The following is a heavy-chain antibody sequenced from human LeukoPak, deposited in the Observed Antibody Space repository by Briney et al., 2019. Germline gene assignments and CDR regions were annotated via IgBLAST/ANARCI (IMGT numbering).Heavy chain of an antibody. V-gene: IGHV3-53*01. CDR1: GFTVSSNY. CDR3: ARLEDSSGYFYYFDY. J-gene: IGHJ4*02. Sequence: GGSLRLSCAASGFTVSSNYMSWVRQAPGKGLEWVSVICSGGSTYYADSVKGRFTISRDNSKNTLYLQMNSLRAEDTAVYYCARLEDSSGYFYYFDYWGQGTLVTVSS. D-gene: IGHD3-22*01. CDR2: ICSGGST.